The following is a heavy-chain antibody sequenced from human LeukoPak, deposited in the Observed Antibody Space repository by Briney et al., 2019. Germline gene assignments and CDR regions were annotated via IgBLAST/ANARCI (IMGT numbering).Heavy chain of an antibody. CDR3: ARAHTSSWYMDY. Sequence: KPSETLSVTCSVPRGSISSSNWSCIRQPPRKRLGWIGYIYSSGSTYYNPSLKSRVTISVDTSENQLSLRLNSVTAADTALYYCARAHTSSWYMDYWGQGTLVTVSS. V-gene: IGHV4-59*01. CDR1: RGSISSSN. CDR2: IYSSGST. J-gene: IGHJ4*02. D-gene: IGHD6-13*01.